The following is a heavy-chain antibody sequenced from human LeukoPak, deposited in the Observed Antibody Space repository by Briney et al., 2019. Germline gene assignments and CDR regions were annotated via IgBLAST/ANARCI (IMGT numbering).Heavy chain of an antibody. V-gene: IGHV3-30-3*01. CDR2: ISYDGGNK. D-gene: IGHD5-24*01. Sequence: GGSLRLSCAASGFTFSSYAMHWVRQAPGKGLEWVAVISYDGGNKYYADSVKGRFTISRDNSKNTLYLQMNSLRAEDTAVYYCARGTERWLQLGDFDYWGQGTLVTVSS. CDR3: ARGTERWLQLGDFDY. CDR1: GFTFSSYA. J-gene: IGHJ4*02.